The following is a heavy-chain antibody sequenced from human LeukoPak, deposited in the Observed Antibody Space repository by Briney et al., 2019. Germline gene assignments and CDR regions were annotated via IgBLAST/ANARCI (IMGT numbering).Heavy chain of an antibody. V-gene: IGHV4-4*08. J-gene: IGHJ3*02. CDR2: IYYNGIS. D-gene: IGHD3-22*01. CDR3: AREVEYYDSSGYRPHAFDI. CDR1: GGSISGYY. Sequence: SETLSLTCTVSGGSISGYYWSWIRQPPGKGLEWIAYIYYNGISNYNPSLKSRVTISVDTSKNQFSLKLNSVTAADTAVYYCAREVEYYDSSGYRPHAFDIWGQGTVVTVSS.